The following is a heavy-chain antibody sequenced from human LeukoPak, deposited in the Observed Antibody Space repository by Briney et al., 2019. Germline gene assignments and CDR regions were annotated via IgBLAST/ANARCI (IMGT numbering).Heavy chain of an antibody. V-gene: IGHV4-4*07. CDR3: ARREFCSGGSCYSGSFDY. CDR1: GGSISSYY. D-gene: IGHD2-15*01. J-gene: IGHJ4*02. Sequence: SETLSLTCTVSGGSISSYYWSWIRQPAGKGLEWIGRIYTSGSTNYNPSLKSRVTMSVDTSKNQFSLKLSSVTAADTAVYYCARREFCSGGSCYSGSFDYWGQGTLVTVSS. CDR2: IYTSGST.